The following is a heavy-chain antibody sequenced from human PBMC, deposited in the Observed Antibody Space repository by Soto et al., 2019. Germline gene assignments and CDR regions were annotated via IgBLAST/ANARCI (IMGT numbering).Heavy chain of an antibody. CDR2: ISGSGGST. J-gene: IGHJ6*02. Sequence: EVKLLESGGGLVQPGGSLRLSCAASGLTFSSYAMSWVRQAPGKGLEWVSAISGSGGSTYYADSVKGRFTISRDNSKNTLYLQMNSLRAEDTAVYYCAKAKGSWPLYYYYGMDVWGQGTTVTVSS. CDR3: AKAKGSWPLYYYYGMDV. CDR1: GLTFSSYA. V-gene: IGHV3-23*01. D-gene: IGHD2-15*01.